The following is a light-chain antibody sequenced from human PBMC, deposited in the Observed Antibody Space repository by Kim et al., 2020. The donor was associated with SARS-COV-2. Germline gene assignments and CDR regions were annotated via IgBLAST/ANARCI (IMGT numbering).Light chain of an antibody. CDR1: QSVSSN. Sequence: LAPGERATRSCRASQSVSSNVAWYQQKPGQAPRLLIYDASTRATGIPARFSGTGSGTEFSLTISSLQSEDCAVYYCQQYKSWPLTFGGGTKVDIK. CDR3: QQYKSWPLT. J-gene: IGKJ4*01. V-gene: IGKV3-15*01. CDR2: DAS.